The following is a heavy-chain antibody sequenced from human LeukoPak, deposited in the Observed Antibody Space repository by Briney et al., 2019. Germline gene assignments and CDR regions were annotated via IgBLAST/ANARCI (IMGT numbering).Heavy chain of an antibody. J-gene: IGHJ4*02. CDR3: ASETSGIYLNY. D-gene: IGHD1-26*01. CDR1: GGSISSYY. CDR2: ISYSGNT. V-gene: IGHV4-59*06. Sequence: SETLSLTCTVSGGSISSYYWSWIRQPPGKGLEWIGYISYSGNTYYNPSLKSRVTISVDTSKNQFSLKLSSVTAADTAVYYCASETSGIYLNYWGQGTLVTVSS.